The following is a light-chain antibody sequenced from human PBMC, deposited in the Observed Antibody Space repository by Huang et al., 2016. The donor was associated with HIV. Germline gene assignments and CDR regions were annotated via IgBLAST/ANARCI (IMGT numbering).Light chain of an antibody. Sequence: EIVLTQSPATLSLSPGERATLSCRASQSISTYLAWYQHRPGQSPRLLIDEAAKRAGGVPTRVSGRGSGTDFALTISSLEPEDFAVYFCQQRSEWLTFGGGTRVDI. CDR1: QSISTY. V-gene: IGKV3-11*01. CDR3: QQRSEWLT. CDR2: EAA. J-gene: IGKJ4*01.